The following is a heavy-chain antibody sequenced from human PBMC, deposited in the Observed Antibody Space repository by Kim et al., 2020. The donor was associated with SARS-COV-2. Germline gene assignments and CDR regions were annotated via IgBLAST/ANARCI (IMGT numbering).Heavy chain of an antibody. CDR2: ISLDGSSP. V-gene: IGHV3-74*01. D-gene: IGHD2-8*02. J-gene: IGHJ6*01. Sequence: GGSLRLSCKASGFMFSNLWMHWVRQAPGKGLVWVSRISLDGSSPTYADFAKGRFTISRDNTRNTAYLHLNSLRAEDTAVYYCASGKSGGLRLHTCGYG. CDR1: GFMFSNLW. CDR3: ASGKSGGLRLHTCGYG.